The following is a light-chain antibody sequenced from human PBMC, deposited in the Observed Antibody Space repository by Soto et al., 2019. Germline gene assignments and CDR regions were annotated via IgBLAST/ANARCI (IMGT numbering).Light chain of an antibody. CDR1: QGISRY. J-gene: IGKJ4*01. Sequence: DIQLTQSPSFLSASVGDRVTITCRASQGISRYLAWYQLKPGKAPKLLIYAASTLQSGVPSRLSGSGSGTEFTLTISSLQPEDFASYYCQQLNSHFGGGTKVEIK. CDR3: QQLNSH. CDR2: AAS. V-gene: IGKV1-9*01.